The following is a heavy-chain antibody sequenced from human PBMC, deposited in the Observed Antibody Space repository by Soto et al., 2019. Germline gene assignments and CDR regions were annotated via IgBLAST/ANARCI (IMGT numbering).Heavy chain of an antibody. Sequence: WESLKISCKGSGYSFTGYWIGRVRQMRGKGLEWMGIIYPGDSDTRYSPSFQGQVTISADKSISTAYLQWSSLRAEATAVYYCARDQNTGDWFEAWGQGALVTVSS. CDR3: ARDQNTGDWFEA. J-gene: IGHJ5*02. V-gene: IGHV5-51*01. CDR1: GYSFTGYW. D-gene: IGHD2-2*02. CDR2: IYPGDSDT.